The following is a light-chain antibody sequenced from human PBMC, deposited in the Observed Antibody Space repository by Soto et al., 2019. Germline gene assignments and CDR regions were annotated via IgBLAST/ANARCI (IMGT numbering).Light chain of an antibody. CDR1: QSVSSD. CDR2: GAA. Sequence: ETQMTQSPVTLSVSPGERVTLSCRASQSVSSDLAWYQKKPGQPPRLLIYGAATRATGIPARFSGSGSGTEFPLTINSLQSEDFALYYCQQYNIWPLTFGGGTRLQIK. V-gene: IGKV3-15*01. CDR3: QQYNIWPLT. J-gene: IGKJ4*01.